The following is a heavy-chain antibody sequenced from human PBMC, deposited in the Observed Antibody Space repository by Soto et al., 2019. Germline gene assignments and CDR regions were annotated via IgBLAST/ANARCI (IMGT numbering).Heavy chain of an antibody. CDR3: ARSSRDGYNYGTLFGY. V-gene: IGHV4-59*01. CDR2: IYYSGST. Sequence: SETLSLTCTVSGGSISSYYWSWIRQPPGKGLEWIGYIYYSGSTNYNPSLKSRVTISVDTSKNQFSLKLSSVTAADTAVYYCARSSRDGYNYGTLFGYWGQGTLVTVSS. D-gene: IGHD5-12*01. J-gene: IGHJ4*02. CDR1: GGSISSYY.